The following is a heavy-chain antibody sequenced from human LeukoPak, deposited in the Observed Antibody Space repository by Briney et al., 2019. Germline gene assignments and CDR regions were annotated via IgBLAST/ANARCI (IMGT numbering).Heavy chain of an antibody. J-gene: IGHJ4*02. V-gene: IGHV4-34*01. CDR2: INHSGST. CDR1: GGSFSGYY. Sequence: PSETLSLTCAVYGGSFSGYYWSWIRQPPGKGLEWIGEINHSGSTNYNPSLKSRVTISVDTSKNQFSLKLSSVTAADTAVYFCARADYGDYGAPDYWGQGTLVTVSS. CDR3: ARADYGDYGAPDY. D-gene: IGHD4-17*01.